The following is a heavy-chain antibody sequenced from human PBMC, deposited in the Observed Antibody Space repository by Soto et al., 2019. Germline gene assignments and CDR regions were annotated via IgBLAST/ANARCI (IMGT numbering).Heavy chain of an antibody. CDR1: GFTFSTHS. D-gene: IGHD2-21*01. V-gene: IGHV3-48*01. J-gene: IGHJ4*02. CDR2: ISSSSNTI. CDR3: ARVVGGHFY. Sequence: VGSLRLSCAASGFTFSTHSMNWVRQAPGKGLEWVSYISSSSNTIYYADSVKGRFTISRDNAKNSLYLQMNSLRVEDTAVYYCARVVGGHFYWGQGTLVTVSS.